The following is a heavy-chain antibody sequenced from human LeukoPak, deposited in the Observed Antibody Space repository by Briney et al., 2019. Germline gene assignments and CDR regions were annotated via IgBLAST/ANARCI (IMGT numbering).Heavy chain of an antibody. J-gene: IGHJ3*02. CDR3: ARGQDAVTMIVVVITTGAFDI. CDR1: GGSISSSSYY. CDR2: IYYSGST. Sequence: SETLSLTCTVSGGSISSSSYYWGWIRQPPGKGLEWIGSIYYSGSTYYNPSLKSRVTISVGTSKNQFSLKLSSVTAADTAVYYCARGQDAVTMIVVVITTGAFDIWGQGTMVTVSS. D-gene: IGHD3-22*01. V-gene: IGHV4-39*07.